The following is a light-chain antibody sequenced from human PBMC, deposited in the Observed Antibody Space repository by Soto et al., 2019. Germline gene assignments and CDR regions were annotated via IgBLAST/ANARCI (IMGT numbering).Light chain of an antibody. CDR2: DAS. CDR3: QQYNSYSST. V-gene: IGKV1-5*01. J-gene: IGKJ1*01. Sequence: DIQMTQSPSTLTASVGDRVTITCRASQTITRWMEWYQQKPGKAPKLLIYDASTLESGVPSRFRGSRSGTEFTLTISSLQPDDFETYYCQQYNSYSSTFGQGTKVDIK. CDR1: QTITRW.